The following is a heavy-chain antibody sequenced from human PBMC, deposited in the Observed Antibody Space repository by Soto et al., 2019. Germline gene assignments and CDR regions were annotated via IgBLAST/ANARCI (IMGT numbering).Heavy chain of an antibody. CDR2: IFWDDDK. V-gene: IGHV2-5*02. Sequence: QITLKESGPTLVNPTQTLTLTCTFSGFSISTRGVGVGWIRQPPGKALEWLALIFWDDDKRYSPSLKTRLTITKDTSKNQVVLSLTNVDPVDTATYHCAHKRTGGGLRPFDIWGQGTMVPVSP. CDR1: GFSISTRGVG. J-gene: IGHJ3*02. D-gene: IGHD3-10*01. CDR3: AHKRTGGGLRPFDI.